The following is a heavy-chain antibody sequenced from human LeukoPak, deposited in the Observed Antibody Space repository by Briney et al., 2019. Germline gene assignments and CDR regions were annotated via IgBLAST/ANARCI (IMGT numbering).Heavy chain of an antibody. CDR1: GYSFTSYW. Sequence: GEPLKISCKGSGYSFTSYWISWVRQMPGKDLEWMGRIDPSDSYTNYSPSFQGHVTISADKSISTAYLQWSSLKASDTAMYYCARGPHSITMILWGQGTLVTVSS. V-gene: IGHV5-10-1*01. J-gene: IGHJ4*02. D-gene: IGHD3-22*01. CDR3: ARGPHSITMIL. CDR2: IDPSDSYT.